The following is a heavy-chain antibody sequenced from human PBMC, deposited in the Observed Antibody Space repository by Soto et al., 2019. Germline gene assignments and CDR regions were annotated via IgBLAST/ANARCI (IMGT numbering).Heavy chain of an antibody. Sequence: PSETLSLTCNVSGDSINNNHYYWGWIRQSPGTGLEWIASIYFTGSPQSNPSPRSRITISVDTTKNHFSLQLRSVTAADTAIYYCTRHSYTPPGIVDYWGQGTRVTVSS. CDR2: IYFTGSP. CDR1: GDSINNNHYY. CDR3: TRHSYTPPGIVDY. D-gene: IGHD3-10*01. V-gene: IGHV4-39*01. J-gene: IGHJ4*02.